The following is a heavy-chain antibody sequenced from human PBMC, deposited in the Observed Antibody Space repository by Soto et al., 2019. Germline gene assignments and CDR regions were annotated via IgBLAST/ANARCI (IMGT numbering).Heavy chain of an antibody. J-gene: IGHJ2*01. D-gene: IGHD6-19*01. V-gene: IGHV1-69*12. CDR3: AQTLGSAVAGPGRFDL. CDR1: GGTFSRYA. CDR2: ITPMFGTA. Sequence: QVQLVQSGAEVKKPGSSVKVSCKASGGTFSRYAISWVRQAPGQGLEWMGGITPMFGTANYAQKFQGRVMITADESTRTVHMERRRLRSEDTAVYYCAQTLGSAVAGPGRFDLWGRGTLVIVSS.